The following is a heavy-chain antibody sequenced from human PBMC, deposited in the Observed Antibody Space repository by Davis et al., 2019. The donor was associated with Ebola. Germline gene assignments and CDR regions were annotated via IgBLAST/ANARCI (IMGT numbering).Heavy chain of an antibody. V-gene: IGHV1-46*03. CDR2: INPNDGRT. Sequence: MPGGSLRLSCAASGFTFTNYYMHWVRQAPGQGLEWMGMINPNDGRTIYAQKFQGRVTVTRDPSTTTVYMDLSSLRSEDTALYYCTTPGGQDSGYDVFDIWGQGTMVTVSS. D-gene: IGHD5-12*01. J-gene: IGHJ3*02. CDR1: GFTFTNYY. CDR3: TTPGGQDSGYDVFDI.